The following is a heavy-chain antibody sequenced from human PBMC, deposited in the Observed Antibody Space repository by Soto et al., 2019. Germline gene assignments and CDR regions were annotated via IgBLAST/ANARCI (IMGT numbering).Heavy chain of an antibody. V-gene: IGHV1-69*01. CDR2: IIPIFGTA. Sequence: QVQLVQSGAEVKKPGSSVNVSCTASGGTFSSYAISWVRQAPGQGLEWMGGIIPIFGTANYAQKFQGRVTITADESTSTAYMELSSLRSEDTAVYYCAREGIAAAGTYPSFDYWGQGTLVTVSS. CDR1: GGTFSSYA. J-gene: IGHJ4*02. D-gene: IGHD6-13*01. CDR3: AREGIAAAGTYPSFDY.